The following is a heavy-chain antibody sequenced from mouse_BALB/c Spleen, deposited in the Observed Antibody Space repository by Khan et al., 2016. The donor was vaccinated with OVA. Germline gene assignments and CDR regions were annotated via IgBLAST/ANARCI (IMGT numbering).Heavy chain of an antibody. Sequence: EVQLQESGPGLVKPSQSLSLTCTVAGYSITSDYAWNWIRQFPGNKLEWMGYISSTGSTSYNPSLKSRISITRDTSKNQFVLQLKSVTTEDTATYYCARSLYYSYGYALDCWGRGTSVTVSS. CDR3: ARSLYYSYGYALDC. J-gene: IGHJ4*01. CDR2: ISSTGST. D-gene: IGHD2-14*01. V-gene: IGHV3-2*02. CDR1: GYSITSDYA.